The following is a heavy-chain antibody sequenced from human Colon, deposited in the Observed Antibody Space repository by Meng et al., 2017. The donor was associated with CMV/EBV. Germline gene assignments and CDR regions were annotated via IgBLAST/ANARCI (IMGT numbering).Heavy chain of an antibody. J-gene: IGHJ4*02. CDR3: ADPPSGY. CDR2: IDHSGNT. CDR1: GDSLKGDH. V-gene: IGHV4-34*01. Sequence: QVQLQQWGAGLLKPSETLSLSCAVYGDSLKGDHWSWIRQAPGKGLQWIGEIDHSGNTDYNPSLESRVTISVDKTKNQFSLKLASVTAADTAVYYCADPPSGYWGQGTLVTVSS.